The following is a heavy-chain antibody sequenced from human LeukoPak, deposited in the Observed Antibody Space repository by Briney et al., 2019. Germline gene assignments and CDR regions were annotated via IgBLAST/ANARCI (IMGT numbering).Heavy chain of an antibody. CDR3: ARAVVGATSYYFDY. V-gene: IGHV3-48*04. CDR1: GFTFSSYS. CDR2: ISSSSSTI. Sequence: GGSLRLSCAASGFTFSSYSMNWVRQAPGKGLEWVSYISSSSSTIYYADSVKGRFTISRDNPKNSLYLQMNSLRAEDTAVYYCARAVVGATSYYFDYWGQGTLVTVSS. J-gene: IGHJ4*02. D-gene: IGHD1-26*01.